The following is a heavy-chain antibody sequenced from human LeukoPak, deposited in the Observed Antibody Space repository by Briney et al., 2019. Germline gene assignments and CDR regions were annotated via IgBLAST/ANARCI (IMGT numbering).Heavy chain of an antibody. Sequence: PGGSLRLSRAASGITFSSYAMHWVRQAPGKGLEWVTVISSGGNGKSYAHSVKGRFTISRDNSKNTVFLQMNSLRGEDTALYYCAKDLLGHWSFDYWGQGALVTVSS. CDR1: GITFSSYA. V-gene: IGHV3-30*18. CDR2: ISSGGNGK. J-gene: IGHJ4*02. D-gene: IGHD1-1*01. CDR3: AKDLLGHWSFDY.